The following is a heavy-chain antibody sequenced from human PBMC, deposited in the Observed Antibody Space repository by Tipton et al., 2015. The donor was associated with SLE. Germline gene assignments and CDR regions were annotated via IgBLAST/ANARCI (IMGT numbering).Heavy chain of an antibody. CDR2: IYYSGST. D-gene: IGHD5-12*01. Sequence: TLSLTCTVSGGSISSGGYYWSWIRQPPGKGLEWIGYIYYSGSTNYNPSLKSRVTISVDTSKNQFSLKLSSVTAADTAVYYCASGYDGGDYFDYWGQGTLVTVSS. CDR1: GGSISSGGYY. V-gene: IGHV4-61*08. CDR3: ASGYDGGDYFDY. J-gene: IGHJ4*02.